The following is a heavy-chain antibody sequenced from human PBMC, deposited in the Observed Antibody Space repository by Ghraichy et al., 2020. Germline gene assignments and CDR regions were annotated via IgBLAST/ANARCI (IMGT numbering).Heavy chain of an antibody. CDR3: ARVPYESGSASYGMDV. CDR2: IIPILGIA. V-gene: IGHV1-69*02. D-gene: IGHD3-10*01. Sequence: SVKVSCKASGDTFSSYTISWVRQAPGQGLEWMGRIIPILGIANYAQKFQGRVTITADKSTSTAYMELSSLRSEDTAVYYCARVPYESGSASYGMDVGGQGTTFTFSS. J-gene: IGHJ6*02. CDR1: GDTFSSYT.